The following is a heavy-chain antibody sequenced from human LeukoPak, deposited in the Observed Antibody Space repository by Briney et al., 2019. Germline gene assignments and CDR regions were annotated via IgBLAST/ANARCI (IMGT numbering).Heavy chain of an antibody. CDR1: GFTFSTYG. Sequence: GASLRLSCVASGFTFSTYGMSWVRQAPGKGLEWVAAVSSTGSGTYYPDSLKGRFIISRDNSQNTVFLQMNSLRPEDTASYFCAKDGPLLWFGPTDAWGQGILVTVSS. J-gene: IGHJ5*02. CDR3: AKDGPLLWFGPTDA. D-gene: IGHD3-10*01. V-gene: IGHV3-23*01. CDR2: VSSTGSGT.